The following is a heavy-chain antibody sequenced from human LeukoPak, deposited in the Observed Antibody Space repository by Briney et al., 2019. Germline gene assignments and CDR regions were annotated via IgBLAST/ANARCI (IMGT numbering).Heavy chain of an antibody. J-gene: IGHJ4*02. V-gene: IGHV3-9*01. D-gene: IGHD6-25*01. CDR1: GFTFDDYA. CDR2: ISWNSGTI. Sequence: GGSLRLSCAASGFTFDDYAMHWVRQAPGKGLECVSGISWNSGTIGYADSVKGRFTISRDNAKNSLYLQMNSLRPEDTALYYCAKDNAPDRSGSDYWGQGTLVTVSS. CDR3: AKDNAPDRSGSDY.